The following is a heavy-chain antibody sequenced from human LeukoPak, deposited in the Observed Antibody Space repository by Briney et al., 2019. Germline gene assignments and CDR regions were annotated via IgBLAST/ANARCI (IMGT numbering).Heavy chain of an antibody. Sequence: PSETLSLTCTVSGGSISSSSYCWGWIRQPPGKGLEWIGSIYYSGSTYYNPSLKSRVTISVDTSKNQFSLKLSSVTAADTAVYYCARDARGHYPIDYWGQGTLVTVSS. CDR3: ARDARGHYPIDY. CDR1: GGSISSSSYC. CDR2: IYYSGST. V-gene: IGHV4-39*02. J-gene: IGHJ4*02. D-gene: IGHD3-10*01.